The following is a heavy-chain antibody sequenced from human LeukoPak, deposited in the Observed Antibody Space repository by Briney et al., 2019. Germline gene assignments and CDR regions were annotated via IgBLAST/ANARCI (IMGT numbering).Heavy chain of an antibody. CDR3: ARAGEGGQLGSLDAFDI. CDR2: IYYSGST. V-gene: IGHV4-30-4*01. Sequence: PSQTLSLTCTVSGGSISSGDYYWSWIRQPPGKGLEWIGYIYYSGSTYYNPSLKSRVTISVDTSKNQFSLKLSSVTAADTAVYYCARAGEGGQLGSLDAFDIWGQGTKVTVSS. CDR1: GGSISSGDYY. D-gene: IGHD6-13*01. J-gene: IGHJ3*02.